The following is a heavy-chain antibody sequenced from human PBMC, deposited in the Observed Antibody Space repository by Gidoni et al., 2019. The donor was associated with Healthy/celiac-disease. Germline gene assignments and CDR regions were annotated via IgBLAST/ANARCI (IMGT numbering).Heavy chain of an antibody. V-gene: IGHV1-2*02. CDR2: LKPNSGGT. J-gene: IGHJ5*02. Sequence: QVQLVQSGAEVKKPGASVTVSCTASGYTFTGYYLHWVRQAPGQGIEWMGWLKPNSGGTNDAQKFQGRVTMTRDTSISTAYMELSRLRSDDTAVYYCARVSADTTSIWFDPWGQGTLVTVSS. CDR1: GYTFTGYY. CDR3: ARVSADTTSIWFDP. D-gene: IGHD2-2*01.